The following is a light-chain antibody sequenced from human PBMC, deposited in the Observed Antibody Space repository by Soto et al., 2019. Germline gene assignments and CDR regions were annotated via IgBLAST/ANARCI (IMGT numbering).Light chain of an antibody. V-gene: IGLV2-11*01. CDR2: DVS. Sequence: QSALTQPRSVSGSPGQSVTFSCTGTSSDVGGFDYVSWVQQHPGKVPKLMIYDVSKRPSGVPDRFSGSKSGNTASLTISGLQAEDEADYYCCSYAGTFRGYVFGTGTTLTVL. CDR3: CSYAGTFRGYV. J-gene: IGLJ1*01. CDR1: SSDVGGFDY.